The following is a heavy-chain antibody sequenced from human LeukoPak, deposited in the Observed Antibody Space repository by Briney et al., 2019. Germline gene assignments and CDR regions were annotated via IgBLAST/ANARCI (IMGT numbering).Heavy chain of an antibody. CDR2: IYYSGST. CDR3: ASLGVLLWFGDAMDV. CDR1: GGSISSSSYY. V-gene: IGHV4-39*07. Sequence: PSETLSLTCTVSGGSISSSSYYWGWIRQPPGKGLEWIGSIYYSGSTYYNPSLKSRVTISVDTSKNQFSLKLSSVTAADTAVYYCASLGVLLWFGDAMDVWGKGTTVTVSS. D-gene: IGHD3-10*01. J-gene: IGHJ6*03.